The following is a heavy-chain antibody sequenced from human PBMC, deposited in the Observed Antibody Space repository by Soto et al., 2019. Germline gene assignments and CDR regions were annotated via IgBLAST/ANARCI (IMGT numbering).Heavy chain of an antibody. D-gene: IGHD2-15*01. Sequence: QVQLVQSGAEVKKPGSSVKVSCKASGGSFTSFIFTWVRQAPGQGLEWMGRIIPVLDVEYYAEKFQGRLTICADNPTNTASMQLRSLISEDTAVDYCATSPKPGSATPSYHGMDVWGLGTTVSVSS. CDR2: IIPVLDVE. V-gene: IGHV1-69*02. CDR3: ATSPKPGSATPSYHGMDV. CDR1: GGSFTSFI. J-gene: IGHJ6*02.